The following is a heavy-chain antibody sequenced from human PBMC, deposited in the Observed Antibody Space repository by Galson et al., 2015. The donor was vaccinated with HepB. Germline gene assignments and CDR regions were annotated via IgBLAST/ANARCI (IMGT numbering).Heavy chain of an antibody. CDR3: AKDPMVRGKLSVYYFDY. D-gene: IGHD3-10*01. J-gene: IGHJ4*02. CDR2: ITGNGGTT. Sequence: SLRLSCAASGFTFSDYAMHWVRQAPGKGLEYVSGITGNGGTTYYANSVKGRFTISRDNSKNTLYLQMNSLRAEDTAVYYCAKDPMVRGKLSVYYFDYWGQGTLVTVSS. CDR1: GFTFSDYA. V-gene: IGHV3-64*01.